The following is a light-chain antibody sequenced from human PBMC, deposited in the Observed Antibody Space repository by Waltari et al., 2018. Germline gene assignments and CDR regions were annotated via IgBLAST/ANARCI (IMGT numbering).Light chain of an antibody. CDR3: QQYNNWPPST. CDR1: ESVASN. J-gene: IGKJ1*01. V-gene: IGKV3-15*01. CDR2: HAS. Sequence: EIVLTQSPATLSLSPGERATLSCRASESVASNLAWYQQRPVQAPRLLIFHASTRATGIPAKFSGSGSGTEFTLTISSLQSEDFAVYYCQQYNNWPPSTFGQGTKVEIK.